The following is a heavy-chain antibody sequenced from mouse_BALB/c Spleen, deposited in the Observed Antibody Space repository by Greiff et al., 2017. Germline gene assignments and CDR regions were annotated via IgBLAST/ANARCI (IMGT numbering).Heavy chain of an antibody. CDR2: IYPGNSDT. Sequence: VQLQQSGTVLARPGASVKMSCKASGYSFTSYWMHWVKQRPGQGLEWIGAIYPGNSDTSYNQKFKGKAKLTAVTSASTAYMELSSLTNEDSAVYYCTRCDYDYDWFAYWGQGTLVTVSA. CDR3: TRCDYDYDWFAY. V-gene: IGHV1-5*01. J-gene: IGHJ3*01. CDR1: GYSFTSYW. D-gene: IGHD2-4*01.